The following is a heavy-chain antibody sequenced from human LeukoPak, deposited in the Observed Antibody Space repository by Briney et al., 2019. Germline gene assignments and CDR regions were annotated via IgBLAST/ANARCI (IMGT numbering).Heavy chain of an antibody. CDR1: GGSFSGYY. V-gene: IGHV4-34*01. Sequence: SETLSLTCAVYGGSFSGYYWSWLRQPPGKGLEWIGEINHSGSTNYNPSLKSRVTISVDTSKNQFSLKLSSVTAADTAVYYCARDIVVVPAAIQWGFFDYWGQGTLVTVSS. J-gene: IGHJ4*02. CDR3: ARDIVVVPAAIQWGFFDY. D-gene: IGHD2-2*02. CDR2: INHSGST.